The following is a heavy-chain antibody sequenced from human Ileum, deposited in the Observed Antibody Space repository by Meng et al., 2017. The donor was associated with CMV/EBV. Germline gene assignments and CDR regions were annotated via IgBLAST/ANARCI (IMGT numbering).Heavy chain of an antibody. J-gene: IGHJ4*02. CDR2: IRSKSNSYAT. D-gene: IGHD4-17*01. V-gene: IGHV3-73*02. Sequence: EVLLVESGGGLFQPGGSLQLSCAASGFIFSDSTMHWVRQASGKGLEWVGRIRSKSNSYATAYAAAVKGRFTISRDDSKNTAYLQMNSLQIEDTAVYYCTLYGDYFCWGQGTLVTVSS. CDR1: GFIFSDST. CDR3: TLYGDYFC.